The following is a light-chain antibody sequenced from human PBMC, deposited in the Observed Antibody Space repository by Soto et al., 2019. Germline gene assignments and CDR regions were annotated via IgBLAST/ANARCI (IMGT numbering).Light chain of an antibody. J-gene: IGLJ3*02. CDR1: SSNIGAGYD. CDR2: ANS. Sequence: QSVLTQPPSVSGAPGQRVTISCTGSSSNIGAGYDVHWYQQLPGTAPKLLINANSNRPSGVPDRFSGSKSGTSASLAITGLQAEDEADYYCQSYDNRRSGWVFGGGTKLTVL. V-gene: IGLV1-40*01. CDR3: QSYDNRRSGWV.